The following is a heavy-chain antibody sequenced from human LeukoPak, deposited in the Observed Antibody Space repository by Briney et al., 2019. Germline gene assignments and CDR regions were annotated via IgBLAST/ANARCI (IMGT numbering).Heavy chain of an antibody. J-gene: IGHJ4*02. CDR3: ARGLRYSESYVVEY. CDR1: GYTFTSYG. Sequence: ASVKVSCKASGYTFTSYGISWVRQAPGQGLEWMGWISAYNGNTNYAQKLQGRVTMTTDTSTSTAYMELRSLRSDDTAVYHCARGLRYSESYVVEYWGQGTLVTVSS. CDR2: ISAYNGNT. V-gene: IGHV1-18*01. D-gene: IGHD1-26*01.